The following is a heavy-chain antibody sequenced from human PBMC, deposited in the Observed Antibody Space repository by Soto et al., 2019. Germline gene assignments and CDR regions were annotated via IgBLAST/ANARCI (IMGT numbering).Heavy chain of an antibody. Sequence: PGGSLRLSCAASGFTFSSYWMNWVRQAPGKGVEWVANIKQDGSEVYYVDSVKGRFTISRDNAKSSLYLQMNSLRVEDTAVYYCARPLTTGWELLISAYLGQGTLVTVSS. CDR3: ARPLTTGWELLISAY. D-gene: IGHD1-26*01. CDR2: IKQDGSEV. J-gene: IGHJ4*02. V-gene: IGHV3-7*01. CDR1: GFTFSSYW.